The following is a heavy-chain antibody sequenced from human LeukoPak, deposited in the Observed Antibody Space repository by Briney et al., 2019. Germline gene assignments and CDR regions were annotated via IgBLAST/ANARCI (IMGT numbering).Heavy chain of an antibody. V-gene: IGHV3-30*18. CDR3: AKNGGPHGMDV. J-gene: IGHJ6*02. D-gene: IGHD3-16*01. Sequence: GMSLRLSCAASGVTLSPYGMHWVRQAPGKGLEWVAVISYEGGTQHYADSVKGRFIISRDNAKNSLHLQMNSLRVEDTAVYYCAKNGGPHGMDVWGQGTTVTVSS. CDR2: ISYEGGTQ. CDR1: GVTLSPYG.